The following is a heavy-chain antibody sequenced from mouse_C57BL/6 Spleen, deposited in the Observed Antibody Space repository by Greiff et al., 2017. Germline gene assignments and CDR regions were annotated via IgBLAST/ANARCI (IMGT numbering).Heavy chain of an antibody. CDR3: ARGNYSIGGFDY. Sequence: VQLQQPGAELVKPGASVKLSCKASGYTFTSYWMQWVKQRPGQGLEWIGEIDPSDSYPNYNQKFKGKATLTVDTSSSTAYMQRSSLTSEDSAVYYCARGNYSIGGFDYWGQGTTLTVSS. CDR2: IDPSDSYP. CDR1: GYTFTSYW. J-gene: IGHJ2*01. V-gene: IGHV1-50*01. D-gene: IGHD2-5*01.